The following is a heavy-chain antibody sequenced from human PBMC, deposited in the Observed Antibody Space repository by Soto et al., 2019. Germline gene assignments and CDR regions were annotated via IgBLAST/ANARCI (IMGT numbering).Heavy chain of an antibody. Sequence: EVQLLESGGGLVQPGGSLRLSCAASGFTFSNYAMTWVRQAPGKGLEWVSGITGSSETTYYADSVKGRFTISRDNSKNTVYLQMNSLRAEDSSVYYCARYCARTFCSVWKLWGQGTLVTVSP. V-gene: IGHV3-23*01. CDR2: ITGSSETT. CDR1: GFTFSNYA. D-gene: IGHD2-2*01. CDR3: ARYCARTFCSVWKL. J-gene: IGHJ4*02.